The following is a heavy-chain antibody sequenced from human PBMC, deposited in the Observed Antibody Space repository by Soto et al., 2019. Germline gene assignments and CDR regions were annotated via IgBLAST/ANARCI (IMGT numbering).Heavy chain of an antibody. CDR1: GGTFSSYA. D-gene: IGHD3-22*01. CDR3: ARVGGGYIPGPAPSSYYFDY. Sequence: QVQLVQSGAEVKKPGSSVKVSCKASGGTFSSYAISWVRQAPGQGLEWMGGIIPIFGTANYAQKFQGRVTITADESTSTAYMELSSLRSEDTAVYYCARVGGGYIPGPAPSSYYFDYWGQGTLVTVSS. J-gene: IGHJ4*02. V-gene: IGHV1-69*01. CDR2: IIPIFGTA.